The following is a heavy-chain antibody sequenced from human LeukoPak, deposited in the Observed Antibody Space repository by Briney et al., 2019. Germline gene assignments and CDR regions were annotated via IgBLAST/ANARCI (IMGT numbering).Heavy chain of an antibody. J-gene: IGHJ3*02. CDR3: ASRTKKYYDILTGYYRAEPDAFDI. CDR2: ISYDGSNK. CDR1: GFTFSSYA. D-gene: IGHD3-9*01. V-gene: IGHV3-30-3*01. Sequence: QPGRSLRLSCAASGFTFSSYAMHWVRQAPGKGLEWVAVISYDGSNKYYADSVKGRFTISRDNSKNTLYLQMNSLRAEDTAVYYCASRTKKYYDILTGYYRAEPDAFDIWGQGTMVTVSS.